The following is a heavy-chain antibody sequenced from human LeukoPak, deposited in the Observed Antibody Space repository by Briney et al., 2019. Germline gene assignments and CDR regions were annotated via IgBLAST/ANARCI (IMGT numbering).Heavy chain of an antibody. CDR3: AKDYRNSGTAIDY. V-gene: IGHV3-30*02. CDR2: IRFDGSDK. Sequence: PGGSLRLSCDASEFAFDAHGMHWVRQNPGKGLEWVAFIRFDGSDKNYADSVRGRFTISRDNSQKMLYLQMNSLKVEDTALYFCAKDYRNSGTAIDYWGLGTLVTVSS. D-gene: IGHD2-21*01. J-gene: IGHJ4*02. CDR1: EFAFDAHG.